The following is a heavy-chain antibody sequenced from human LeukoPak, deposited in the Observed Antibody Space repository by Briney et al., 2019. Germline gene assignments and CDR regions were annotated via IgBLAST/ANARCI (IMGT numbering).Heavy chain of an antibody. CDR3: AKGDSWD. Sequence: GGSLRLSCAASGFTFSTYAMSWVRQAPGKGLEWVSTISGSGGTSYYADSVKGRFTISRDSSKNTLYLEMNSLRAEDTAVYYCAKGDSWDWGQGTLVTVSS. CDR1: GFTFSTYA. CDR2: ISGSGGTS. D-gene: IGHD3-16*01. V-gene: IGHV3-23*01. J-gene: IGHJ4*02.